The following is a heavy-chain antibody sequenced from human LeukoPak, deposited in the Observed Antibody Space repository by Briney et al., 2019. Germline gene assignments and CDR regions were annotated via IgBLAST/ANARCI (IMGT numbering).Heavy chain of an antibody. D-gene: IGHD6-19*01. CDR3: AKRKVAGTFDY. V-gene: IGHV3-23*01. CDR2: ISGSGGST. J-gene: IGHJ4*02. CDR1: GFTFSSYA. Sequence: GGSLRLSCAASGFTFSSYAMSWVRQAPGKGLEWVSAISGSGGSTYYADPVKGRFTISRDNSKNTLYLQMNGLRAEDTAVYYCAKRKVAGTFDYWGQGTLVTVSS.